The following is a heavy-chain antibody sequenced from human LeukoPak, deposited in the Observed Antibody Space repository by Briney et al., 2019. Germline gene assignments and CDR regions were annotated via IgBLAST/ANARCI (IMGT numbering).Heavy chain of an antibody. CDR2: MNPNNGNT. Sequence: GSSVKVSCKASGYTFTSFDINWVRQATGQGLEWKGWMNPNNGNTGSAQKFQGRVTITWNTSISTAYMELSSLRSEDTAVYYCARVGYSNSYDYWGQGTLVTVSS. V-gene: IGHV1-8*03. CDR1: GYTFTSFD. D-gene: IGHD4-11*01. J-gene: IGHJ4*02. CDR3: ARVGYSNSYDY.